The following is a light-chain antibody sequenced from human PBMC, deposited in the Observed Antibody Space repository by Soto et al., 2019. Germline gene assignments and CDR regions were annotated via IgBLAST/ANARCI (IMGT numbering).Light chain of an antibody. CDR3: QQYNNPPWT. CDR1: QSVSSN. V-gene: IGKV3-15*01. CDR2: GAS. Sequence: EIVLTQSPATLSLSPGERATLSCRASQSVSSNLAWYQQKPGQAPRLLIYGASTRATGIPARFSGSGSGTEFTLTISSLQSEDFAVYYCQQYNNPPWTFGQGTKVDIK. J-gene: IGKJ1*01.